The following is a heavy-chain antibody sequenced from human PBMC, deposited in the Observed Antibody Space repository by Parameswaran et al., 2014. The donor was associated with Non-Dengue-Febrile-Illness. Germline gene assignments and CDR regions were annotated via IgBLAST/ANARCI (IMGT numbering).Heavy chain of an antibody. J-gene: IGHJ3*02. CDR3: ARHLSNSIVGASRAQGAFDI. CDR2: IYPGDSDT. Sequence: VRQMPGKGLEWMGIIYPGDSDTRYSPSFQGQVTISADKSISTAYLQWSSLKASDTAMYYCARHLSNSIVGASRAQGAFDIWGQGTMVTVSS. D-gene: IGHD1-26*01. V-gene: IGHV5-51*01.